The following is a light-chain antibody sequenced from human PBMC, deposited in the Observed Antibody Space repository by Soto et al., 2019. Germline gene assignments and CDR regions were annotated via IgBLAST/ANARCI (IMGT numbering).Light chain of an antibody. CDR1: SSDVGSYNL. CDR2: EVR. CDR3: CSYAGSSTWML. Sequence: QSALTQPASVSGSPGQSITISCTGTSSDVGSYNLVSWFQQHPGKAPKLMIYEVRKRPSGVSNRFSGSRSGNTASLTISGLQAEDEADYYCCSYAGSSTWMLFGGGTKVTVL. V-gene: IGLV2-23*02. J-gene: IGLJ2*01.